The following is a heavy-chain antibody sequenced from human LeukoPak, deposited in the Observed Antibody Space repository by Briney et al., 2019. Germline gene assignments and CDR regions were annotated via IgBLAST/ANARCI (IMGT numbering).Heavy chain of an antibody. J-gene: IGHJ4*02. CDR1: GFTFSSYW. V-gene: IGHV3-7*03. D-gene: IGHD6-13*01. CDR3: GRSAAAGFFDY. CDR2: IKQDGSEK. Sequence: GGSLRLSCAASGFTFSSYWMSWVSQAPGRGLEWVANIKQDGSEKYYVDSVKGRFTISRDNAKNSLYMQMNSLRAEDTAVYYRGRSAAAGFFDYWGQGTLVTVSS.